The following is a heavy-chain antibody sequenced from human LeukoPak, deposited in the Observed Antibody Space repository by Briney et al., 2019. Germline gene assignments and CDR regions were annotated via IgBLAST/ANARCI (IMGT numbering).Heavy chain of an antibody. V-gene: IGHV3-23*01. D-gene: IGHD3-22*01. Sequence: GGSLRLSCAASGFTFSSYAMSWVRQAPGKGLEWVSAISGSGGSTYYADSVKGRFTISRDNSKNTLYLQMNSLRAEDTAVYYCAKDPSYDSSGTHDAFDIWGQGTLVTVSS. CDR3: AKDPSYDSSGTHDAFDI. J-gene: IGHJ3*02. CDR1: GFTFSSYA. CDR2: ISGSGGST.